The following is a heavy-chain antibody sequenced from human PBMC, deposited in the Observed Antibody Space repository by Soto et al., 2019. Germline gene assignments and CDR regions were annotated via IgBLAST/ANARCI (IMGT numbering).Heavy chain of an antibody. V-gene: IGHV3-23*01. CDR3: AKVMRSTSSTANFDY. Sequence: EVQLLESGGGLVQPGGSLRLSCAASGFTFSMFAMNWVRQAPGKGLEWVASITYSGGSTNYADCVRGRFTISRDNSKNTLSLQMTSLRAEDTGVYYCAKVMRSTSSTANFDYWGRGTLVTVSS. CDR1: GFTFSMFA. D-gene: IGHD3-16*01. CDR2: ITYSGGST. J-gene: IGHJ4*02.